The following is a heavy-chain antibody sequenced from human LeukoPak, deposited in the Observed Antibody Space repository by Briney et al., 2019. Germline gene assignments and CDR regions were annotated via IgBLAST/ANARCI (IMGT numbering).Heavy chain of an antibody. CDR3: ARDNYYDSSGYYQTYNWFDP. D-gene: IGHD3-22*01. CDR2: ISSSSSYI. Sequence: GGSLRLSCAASGLTFSSYSMNWVRQAPGKGLEWVSSISSSSSYIYYADSVKGRFTISRDNAKNSLYLQMNSLRAEDTAVYYCARDNYYDSSGYYQTYNWFDPWGQGTLVTVSS. J-gene: IGHJ5*02. V-gene: IGHV3-21*04. CDR1: GLTFSSYS.